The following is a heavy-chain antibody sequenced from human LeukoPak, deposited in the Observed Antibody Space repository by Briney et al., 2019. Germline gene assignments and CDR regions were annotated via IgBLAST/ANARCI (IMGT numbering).Heavy chain of an antibody. CDR2: FDPEDGET. CDR3: ATAATVTTERLDYFDY. Sequence: ASVKVSCKVSGYTLTGLSMHWVRQAPGKGLEWMGGFDPEDGETIYAQKFQGRVTMTEDTSTDTAYMELSSLRSEDTAVYYCATAATVTTERLDYFDYWGQGTLVTVSS. V-gene: IGHV1-24*01. D-gene: IGHD4-17*01. CDR1: GYTLTGLS. J-gene: IGHJ4*02.